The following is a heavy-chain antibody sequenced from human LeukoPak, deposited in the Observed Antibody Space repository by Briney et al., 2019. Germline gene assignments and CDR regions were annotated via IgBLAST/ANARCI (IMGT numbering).Heavy chain of an antibody. CDR3: ARDQRLHTSRQDY. D-gene: IGHD6-25*01. CDR1: GYTFTNYA. V-gene: IGHV1-18*01. CDR2: INAYNGDT. J-gene: IGHJ4*02. Sequence: ASVKVSCKASGYTFTNYAISRVRQAPGQGPGWMGWINAYNGDTIYAQKFQGRVTMTTDTSTNTAYMELRSLKSDDTAVYYCARDQRLHTSRQDYWGQGTLVTVSS.